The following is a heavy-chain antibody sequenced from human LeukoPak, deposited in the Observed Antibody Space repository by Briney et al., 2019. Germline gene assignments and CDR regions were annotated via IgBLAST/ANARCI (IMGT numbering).Heavy chain of an antibody. CDR2: IYSSAST. V-gene: IGHV4-59*10. CDR1: GCSISSYY. D-gene: IGHD2-2*01. J-gene: IGHJ4*02. Sequence: SASLSLTCAVSGCSISSYYMSWVRQPAGKGLEWIGRIYSSASTHYNPSLKSRVTMSVDTSKNQFSLKLSSVTAADTAVHYCARGPGYCSSTSCPIDYWGQGTLVTVSS. CDR3: ARGPGYCSSTSCPIDY.